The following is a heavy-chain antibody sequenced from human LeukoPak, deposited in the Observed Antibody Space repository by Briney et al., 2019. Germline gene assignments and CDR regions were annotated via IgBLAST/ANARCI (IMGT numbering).Heavy chain of an antibody. D-gene: IGHD6-13*01. J-gene: IGHJ4*02. Sequence: GGSLRLSCAASGFTFSSYGMHWVRQAPGKGLEWVAFIRYDGSNKYYADSVKGRFTISRDNSKNTLYLQMNSLRAEDTAVYYCARVSGIAAAGASDYWGQGTLVTVSS. V-gene: IGHV3-30*02. CDR1: GFTFSSYG. CDR2: IRYDGSNK. CDR3: ARVSGIAAAGASDY.